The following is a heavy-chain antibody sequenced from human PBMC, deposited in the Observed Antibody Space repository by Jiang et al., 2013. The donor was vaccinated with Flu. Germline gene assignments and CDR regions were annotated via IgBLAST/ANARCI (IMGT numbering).Heavy chain of an antibody. D-gene: IGHD3-3*01. J-gene: IGHJ4*02. CDR3: ARDRGAVYYDFWSGYQRGNRLLDY. V-gene: IGHV4-4*02. Sequence: GSGLVKPSGTLSLTCAVSGGSISSSNWWSWVRQPPGKGLEWIGEIYHSGSTNYNPSLKSRVTISVDKSKNQFSLKLSSVTAADTAVYYCARDRGAVYYDFWSGYQRGNRLLDYWGQGTLVTVSS. CDR2: IYHSGST. CDR1: GGSISSSNW.